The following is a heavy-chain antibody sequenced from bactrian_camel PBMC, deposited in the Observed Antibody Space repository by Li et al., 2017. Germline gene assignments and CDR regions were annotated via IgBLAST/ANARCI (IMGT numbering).Heavy chain of an antibody. V-gene: IGHV3S40*01. J-gene: IGHJ6*01. Sequence: VQLVESGGGLVQPGGSLRLSCAASGFTFSSYDMSWVRQAPGKRLERVSAINSGRGSTYYADSVKGRFAISRDDHTNTTYLQMNSLKSGDTALYYCTASRRVVTGWGIPTTISRDFAFWGQGTQVTVS. D-gene: IGHD5*01. CDR3: TASRRVVTGWGIPTTISRDFAF. CDR1: GFTFSSYD. CDR2: INSGRGST.